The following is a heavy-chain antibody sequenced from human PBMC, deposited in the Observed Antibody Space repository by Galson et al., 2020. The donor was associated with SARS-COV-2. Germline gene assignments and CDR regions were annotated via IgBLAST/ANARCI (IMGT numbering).Heavy chain of an antibody. CDR2: IYPGDSQT. CDR1: GYTFANHW. V-gene: IGHV5-51*01. J-gene: IGHJ4*02. CDR3: ARRRDDYNWGLYYLDH. D-gene: IGHD3-16*01. Sequence: VESLKISCRGSGYTFANHWIAWVRQMPGKGLEWIGIIYPGDSQTAYSPSFQGQVTISADESTSTAYLQWRSLKASDTAIYYCARRRDDYNWGLYYLDHWGQGTLATVSS.